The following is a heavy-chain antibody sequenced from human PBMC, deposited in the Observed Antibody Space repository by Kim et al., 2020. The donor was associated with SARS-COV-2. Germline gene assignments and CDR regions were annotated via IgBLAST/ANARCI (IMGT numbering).Heavy chain of an antibody. CDR2: ISYDGSNK. J-gene: IGHJ6*02. D-gene: IGHD1-26*01. CDR3: ASEYSGVTTRGHGMDV. Sequence: GGSLRLSCAASGFTFSSYGMHWVRQAPGKGLEWVAVISYDGSNKYYADSVKGRFTISRDNSKNTLYLQMNSLRAEDTAVYYCASEYSGVTTRGHGMDVWGQGTTVTVSS. CDR1: GFTFSSYG. V-gene: IGHV3-30*03.